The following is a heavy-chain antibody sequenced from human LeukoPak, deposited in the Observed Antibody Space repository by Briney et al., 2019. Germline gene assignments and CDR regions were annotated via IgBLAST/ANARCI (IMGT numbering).Heavy chain of an antibody. CDR1: GFTFSSYA. V-gene: IGHV3-23*01. CDR3: AKDPPHNYDSRGYSPVYYFDY. D-gene: IGHD3-22*01. Sequence: GGSLRLSCAASGFTFSSYAMSWVRQAPGKGLEWVSAISGSGGSTYYADSVKGRFTISRDNSKNTLYLQMNSLRAEDTAVYYCAKDPPHNYDSRGYSPVYYFDYGAQGPLVPVPS. J-gene: IGHJ4*02. CDR2: ISGSGGST.